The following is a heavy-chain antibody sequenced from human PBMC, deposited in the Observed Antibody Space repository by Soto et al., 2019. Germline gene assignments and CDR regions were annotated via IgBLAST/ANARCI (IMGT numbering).Heavy chain of an antibody. V-gene: IGHV3-15*01. D-gene: IGHD6-13*01. CDR1: GFSFSNAW. Sequence: PGGSLRLSCAASGFSFSNAWMSWVRQAPGKGLEWVGRVKSETNGGTTDYAAPVKGRFTISRDDSKNTLYLQMKSLKTEDTAVYYCTTDYSSSWFDYWGQGTLVTVSS. J-gene: IGHJ4*02. CDR2: VKSETNGGTT. CDR3: TTDYSSSWFDY.